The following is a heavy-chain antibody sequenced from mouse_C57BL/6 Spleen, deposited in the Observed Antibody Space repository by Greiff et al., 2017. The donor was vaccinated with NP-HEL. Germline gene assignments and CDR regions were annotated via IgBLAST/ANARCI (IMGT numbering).Heavy chain of an antibody. V-gene: IGHV1-64*01. CDR3: ASITTVRNYFDY. Sequence: QVHVKQSGAELVKPGASVKLSCKASGYTFTSYWMHWVKQRPGQGLEWIGMIHPNSGSTNYNEKFKSKATLTVDKSSSTAYMQLSSLTSEDSAVYYCASITTVRNYFDYWGQGTTLTVSS. CDR1: GYTFTSYW. CDR2: IHPNSGST. D-gene: IGHD1-1*01. J-gene: IGHJ2*01.